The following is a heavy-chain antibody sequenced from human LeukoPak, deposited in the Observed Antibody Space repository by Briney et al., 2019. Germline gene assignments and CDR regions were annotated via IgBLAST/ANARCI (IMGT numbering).Heavy chain of an antibody. CDR2: ISSSSSYI. CDR1: GFTFSSYS. D-gene: IGHD3-10*01. CDR3: AKVRGAANGYFQH. Sequence: GGSLRLSCAASGFTFSSYSMNWVRQAPGKGLEWVSSISSSSSYIYYADSVKGRFTISRDNSKNTLYLQMNSLRAEDTAVYYCAKVRGAANGYFQHWGQGTLVTVSS. J-gene: IGHJ1*01. V-gene: IGHV3-21*01.